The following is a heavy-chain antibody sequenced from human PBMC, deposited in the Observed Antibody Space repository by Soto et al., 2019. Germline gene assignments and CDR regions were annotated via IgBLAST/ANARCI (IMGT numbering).Heavy chain of an antibody. CDR1: GFTFSSYS. V-gene: IGHV3-21*01. CDR3: ARDSTSGRGAFDI. D-gene: IGHD3-10*01. CDR2: ISSSSSYI. Sequence: EVQLVESGGGLVKPGGSLRLSCAASGFTFSSYSMNWVRQAPGKGLEWVSSISSSSSYIYYADSVKGRFTISRDNAKNSLYLQMNSLRAEDTAVYYCARDSTSGRGAFDIWGQGTMVTVSS. J-gene: IGHJ3*02.